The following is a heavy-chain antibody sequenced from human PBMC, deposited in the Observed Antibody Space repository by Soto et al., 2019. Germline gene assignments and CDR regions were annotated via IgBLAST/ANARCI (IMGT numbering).Heavy chain of an antibody. CDR3: TRLQPRVAAAGTRAFDI. J-gene: IGHJ3*02. CDR1: GFTFSGSA. CDR2: IRSKANSYAT. V-gene: IGHV3-73*02. D-gene: IGHD6-13*01. Sequence: EVQLVESGGGLVQPGGSLKLSCAASGFTFSGSAMHWVRQASGKGLEWVGRIRSKANSYATAYAASVKGRFTISRDDSKNTAYLQMNCLKTEDAAVYYCTRLQPRVAAAGTRAFDIWGQGTMVTVSS.